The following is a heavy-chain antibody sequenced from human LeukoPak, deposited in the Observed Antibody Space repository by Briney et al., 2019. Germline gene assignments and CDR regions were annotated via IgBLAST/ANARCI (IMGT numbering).Heavy chain of an antibody. J-gene: IGHJ4*02. Sequence: GGSLRLSCATSGCSFINSGMTWVRQAPGKGLEWVSDISGTVRGERTYYADSVKGRFTISRDNSKNTLYLQMNGLRADDTAVYYCLCYYASATFYWGQGTLVTVSS. CDR3: LCYYASATFY. CDR2: ISGTVRGERT. D-gene: IGHD3-10*01. CDR1: GCSFINSG. V-gene: IGHV3-23*01.